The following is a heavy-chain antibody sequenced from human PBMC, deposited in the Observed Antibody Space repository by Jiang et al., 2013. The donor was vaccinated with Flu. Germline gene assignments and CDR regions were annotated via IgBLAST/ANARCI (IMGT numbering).Heavy chain of an antibody. J-gene: IGHJ4*02. CDR3: ARLREGHRTYYYGSGSYYFDY. V-gene: IGHV4-34*01. CDR2: INHSGST. CDR1: GGSFSGYY. Sequence: GLLKPSETLSLTCAVYGGSFSGYYWSWIRQPPGKGLEWIGEINHSGSTNYNPSLKSRVTISVDTSKNQFSLKLSSVTAADTAVYYCARLREGHRTYYYGSGSYYFDYWGQGTLVTVSS. D-gene: IGHD3-10*01.